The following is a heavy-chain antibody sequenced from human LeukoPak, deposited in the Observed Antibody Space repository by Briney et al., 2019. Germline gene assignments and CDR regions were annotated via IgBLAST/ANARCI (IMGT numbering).Heavy chain of an antibody. D-gene: IGHD3-22*01. CDR2: MNPNSGNT. Sequence: ASVKVSCKASGYTFTSYGINWVRQATGQGLEWMGWMNPNSGNTGYAQKFQGRVTMTRNTSISTAYMELSSLRSEDMAVYYCARGGYYYDSSGYYYLAFDIWGQGTMVTVSS. V-gene: IGHV1-8*01. CDR3: ARGGYYYDSSGYYYLAFDI. CDR1: GYTFTSYG. J-gene: IGHJ3*02.